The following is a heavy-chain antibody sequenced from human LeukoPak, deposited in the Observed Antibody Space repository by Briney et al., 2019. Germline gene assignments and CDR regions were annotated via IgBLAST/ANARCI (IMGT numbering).Heavy chain of an antibody. Sequence: ASVKVSCKASGGTFSSYAISWVRQAPGQGLEWMGGIIPIFGTANYAQKFQGRVTITADESTSTAYMELSSLRSEDTAVYYRARVSVVPAAMGTWFDPWGQGTLVTVSS. V-gene: IGHV1-69*13. CDR1: GGTFSSYA. CDR2: IIPIFGTA. CDR3: ARVSVVPAAMGTWFDP. J-gene: IGHJ5*02. D-gene: IGHD2-2*01.